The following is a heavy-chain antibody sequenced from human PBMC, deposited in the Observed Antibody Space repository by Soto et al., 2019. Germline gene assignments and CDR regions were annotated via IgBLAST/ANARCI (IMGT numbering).Heavy chain of an antibody. J-gene: IGHJ4*02. Sequence: EVQLVESGGGLVKPGKSLRLSCAASGFTFNNAWMDWVRQAPGTGMEWVGRIKSRTDGGTTDYAAPVKGRFTISRDDSKNTLYLQMNNLTTEDTGVYYCTTETTGRASSSWYSSLAYWGQGTLVTVSS. D-gene: IGHD6-13*01. CDR3: TTETTGRASSSWYSSLAY. V-gene: IGHV3-15*07. CDR2: IKSRTDGGTT. CDR1: GFTFNNAW.